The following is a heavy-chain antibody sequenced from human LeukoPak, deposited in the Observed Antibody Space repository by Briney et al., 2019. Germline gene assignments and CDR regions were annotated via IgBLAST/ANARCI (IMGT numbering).Heavy chain of an antibody. CDR1: GFTFSNYG. Sequence: SGGSLRLSCAASGFTFSNYGMHWVRQAPGKGLEWVAFVRSDGGIKYYADSVKGRFTISRDNSKNTLYLQMNSLRAEDTAVYYWARDSKYYYGSGSLPHDYWGQGTLVTVSS. V-gene: IGHV3-30*02. CDR2: VRSDGGIK. D-gene: IGHD3-10*01. J-gene: IGHJ4*02. CDR3: ARDSKYYYGSGSLPHDY.